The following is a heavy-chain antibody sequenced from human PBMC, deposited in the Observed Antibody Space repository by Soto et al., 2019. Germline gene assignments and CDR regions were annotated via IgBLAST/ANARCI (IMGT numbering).Heavy chain of an antibody. CDR3: VMVDNYVTPTPQDV. CDR1: GYIFVNYG. V-gene: IGHV1-18*01. Sequence: QVQLVQSGDEVKKPGASVKVSCKASGYIFVNYGIAWVRQAPGQGLEWMGWISPYTGNTHSASKVQGRLTMTTDTPPSTAYMDLGSLTSDHTAVYYCVMVDNYVTPTPQDVWGQGTTVTVSS. D-gene: IGHD3-16*01. J-gene: IGHJ6*02. CDR2: ISPYTGNT.